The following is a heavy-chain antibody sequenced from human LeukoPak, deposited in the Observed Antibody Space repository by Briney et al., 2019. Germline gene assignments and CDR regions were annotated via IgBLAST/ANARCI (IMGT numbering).Heavy chain of an antibody. CDR1: GFTFSSNW. Sequence: GGSLRLSCVASGFTFSSNWMHWVRQAPGKGLVWVSRINSDGSSTRHADSVKGRFTISRDNAKNSLYLQMNSLRDEDTAVYYCARGPGVVVPAAIIWGQGTLVTVSS. CDR3: ARGPGVVVPAAII. J-gene: IGHJ4*02. D-gene: IGHD2-2*01. V-gene: IGHV3-74*01. CDR2: INSDGSST.